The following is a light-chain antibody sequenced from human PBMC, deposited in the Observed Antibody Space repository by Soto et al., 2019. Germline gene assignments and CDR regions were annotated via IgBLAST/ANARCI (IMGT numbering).Light chain of an antibody. CDR3: QQYYSYPPT. CDR1: QGISSY. CDR2: AAS. V-gene: IGKV1-8*01. Sequence: AIRMTQSPSSLSASTGDRVTITCRASQGISSYLAWYQQKPGKAPKLLIYAASTLQSGVPSRFSGSGSGTDFTLTISCLQSEDFATYYCQQYYSYPPTFGQGTKLKIK. J-gene: IGKJ2*01.